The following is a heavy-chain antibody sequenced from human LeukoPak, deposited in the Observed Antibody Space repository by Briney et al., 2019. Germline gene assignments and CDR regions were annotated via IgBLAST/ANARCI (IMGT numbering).Heavy chain of an antibody. Sequence: SETLSLTCAVYGGSFSGYYWSWIRQPPGKGLEWIGEINHRGRTNYNPSLKSRVTISVDTSKNQFSLKLSSVTAADTAVYYCARGLTTVTTVRYLDYWGQGTLVTVSS. J-gene: IGHJ4*02. D-gene: IGHD4-17*01. CDR1: GGSFSGYY. CDR3: ARGLTTVTTVRYLDY. CDR2: INHRGRT. V-gene: IGHV4-34*01.